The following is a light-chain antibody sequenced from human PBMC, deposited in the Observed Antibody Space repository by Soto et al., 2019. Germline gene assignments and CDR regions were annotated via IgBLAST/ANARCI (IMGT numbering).Light chain of an antibody. CDR1: SSDVGGYNY. CDR2: EVS. CDR3: SSFAGSTDYVL. J-gene: IGLJ2*01. V-gene: IGLV2-8*01. Sequence: QSALTQPPSASGSPGQSVTIYCTGTSSDVGGYNYVSWYQQHPGKAPKLMIYEVSKRPSGVPDRFSGSKSGNTASLTVSGLQAEDEAAYYCSSFAGSTDYVLFGGGTQLTVL.